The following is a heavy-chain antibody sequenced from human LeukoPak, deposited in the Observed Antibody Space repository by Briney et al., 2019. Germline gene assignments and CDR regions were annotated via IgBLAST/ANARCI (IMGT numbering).Heavy chain of an antibody. CDR3: ARSYRGVTDY. D-gene: IGHD2-21*02. CDR2: IYSGGST. V-gene: IGHV3-53*01. J-gene: IGHJ4*02. CDR1: GFTVSSNY. Sequence: GGSLRLSCAASGFTVSSNYMGWVRQAPGKGLEWVSVIYSGGSTYYADSVKGRFTISRDNSKNTLYLQMNSLRAEDTAVYYCARSYRGVTDYWGQGTLVTVSS.